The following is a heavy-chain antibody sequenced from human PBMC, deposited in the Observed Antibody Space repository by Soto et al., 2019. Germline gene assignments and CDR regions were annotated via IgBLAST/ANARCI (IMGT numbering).Heavy chain of an antibody. D-gene: IGHD2-2*01. CDR1: GGSVSRGRYY. Sequence: SETLSLTWTVSGGSVSRGRYYWSWIRQPPGKGLEWIGYIYYSGSTNYNPSLKSRVTISVDTSKNQFSLKLSSVTAADTAVYYCARSDIVVVPAYYYYYGMDVWGQGTTVTVSS. V-gene: IGHV4-61*01. J-gene: IGHJ6*02. CDR3: ARSDIVVVPAYYYYYGMDV. CDR2: IYYSGST.